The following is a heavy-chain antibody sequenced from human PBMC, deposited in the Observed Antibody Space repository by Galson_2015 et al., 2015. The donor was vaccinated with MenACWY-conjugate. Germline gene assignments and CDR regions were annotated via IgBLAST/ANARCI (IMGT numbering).Heavy chain of an antibody. CDR1: GFPFSSYW. V-gene: IGHV3-7*03. Sequence: SLRLSCAASGFPFSSYWMNWVRQAPGKGLEWVANIKQDGRTNNYAGSVKGRFTISRDNAKNSVYLQMNSLSADDTAVYYCTRDPGIQLWYFDYWGQGTLVTVSS. CDR3: TRDPGIQLWYFDY. CDR2: IKQDGRTN. D-gene: IGHD5-18*01. J-gene: IGHJ4*02.